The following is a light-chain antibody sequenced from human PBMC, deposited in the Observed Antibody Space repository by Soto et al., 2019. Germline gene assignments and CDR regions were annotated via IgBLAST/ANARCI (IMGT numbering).Light chain of an antibody. J-gene: IGLJ1*01. CDR3: ATWADGLNSYV. V-gene: IGLV1-44*01. CDR1: SSNIGSNT. CDR2: SNN. Sequence: QSVLPQPPSASGTPGQRVTLSCSGSSSNIGSNTVSWYQQLQQRAPKLLIFSNNQSPSGVPDRFSGSKSGTSASLAIRGLQSEDEADYYCATWADGLNSYVFGTGTKLTVL.